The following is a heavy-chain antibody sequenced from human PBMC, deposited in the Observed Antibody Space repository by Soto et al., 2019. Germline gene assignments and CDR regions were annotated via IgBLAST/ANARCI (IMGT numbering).Heavy chain of an antibody. J-gene: IGHJ4*02. V-gene: IGHV5-51*01. Sequence: GESLKISCKGSGYSFVSYWIAWVRQMPGKGLEWMGSIYPGDSDTTYSPSIQGQVTISADKSSTTVYLQWNALKASDTAMYYCAKTDGYEVEYWGQGTQVTVSS. CDR1: GYSFVSYW. CDR3: AKTDGYEVEY. D-gene: IGHD5-18*01. CDR2: IYPGDSDT.